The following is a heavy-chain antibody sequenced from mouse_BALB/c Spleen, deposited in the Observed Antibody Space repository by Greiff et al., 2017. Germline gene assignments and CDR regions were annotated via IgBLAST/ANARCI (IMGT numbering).Heavy chain of an antibody. V-gene: IGHV5-9-3*01. D-gene: IGHD4-1*01. CDR2: ISSGGSYT. Sequence: EVKVEESGGGLVKPGGSLKLSCAASGFTFSSYAMSWVRQTPEKRLEWVATISSGGSYTYYPDSVKGRFTISRDSAKNTLYLQMSSLRSEDTAMYYCARQRTGTDYWGQGTTLTVSS. CDR3: ARQRTGTDY. J-gene: IGHJ2*01. CDR1: GFTFSSYA.